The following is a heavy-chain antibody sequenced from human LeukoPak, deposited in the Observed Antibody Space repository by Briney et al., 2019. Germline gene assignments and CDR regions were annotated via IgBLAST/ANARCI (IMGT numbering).Heavy chain of an antibody. Sequence: GGSLRLSCAASGFTVSSNYMSWVRQAPGKGLEWVSVIYRGGSRYYADSVKGRFTISRDNAKNSLYLQINSLRAEDTAVYYCAREATRKWDVWGQGTTVTVSS. V-gene: IGHV3-53*01. D-gene: IGHD1-26*01. CDR2: IYRGGSR. CDR1: GFTVSSNY. J-gene: IGHJ6*02. CDR3: AREATRKWDV.